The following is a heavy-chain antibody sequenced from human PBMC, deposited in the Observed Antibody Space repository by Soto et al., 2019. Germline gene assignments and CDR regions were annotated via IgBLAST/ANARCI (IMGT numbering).Heavy chain of an antibody. J-gene: IGHJ3*02. D-gene: IGHD3-9*01. CDR3: ARDSYYDILTGYSRNAFDI. CDR1: GYTFTGYY. CDR2: INPNSGGT. V-gene: IGHV1-2*02. Sequence: QVPLVQSGAEVKKPGASVKVSCKASGYTFTGYYMHWVRQAPGQGLEWMGWINPNSGGTNYAQKFQGRVTMTRDTSITTAYMELSRLRSDDTAVYYCARDSYYDILTGYSRNAFDIWGQGTMVTVSS.